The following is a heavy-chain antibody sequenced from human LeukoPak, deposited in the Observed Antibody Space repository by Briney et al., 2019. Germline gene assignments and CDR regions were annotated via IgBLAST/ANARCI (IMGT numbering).Heavy chain of an antibody. CDR3: ARGTLYSGWSYYFDY. D-gene: IGHD6-19*01. J-gene: IGHJ4*02. Sequence: PSETLSLTCAVYGGSFSGYYWSWMRQPPGKGLEWIGEINHSGSTNYNPSLKSRVTISVDTSKNQFSLKLSSVTAADTAMYYCARGTLYSGWSYYFDYWGQGSQVTVSS. CDR1: GGSFSGYY. CDR2: INHSGST. V-gene: IGHV4-34*01.